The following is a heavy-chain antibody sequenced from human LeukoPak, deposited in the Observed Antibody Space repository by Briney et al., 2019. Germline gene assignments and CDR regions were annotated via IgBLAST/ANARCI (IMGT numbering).Heavy chain of an antibody. CDR3: ARATLTHYYDSSGYWGRRSGEDAFDI. D-gene: IGHD3-22*01. CDR2: ISSSGSTI. Sequence: PGGSLRLSCAASGFTFSSYEMNWVRQAPGKGLEWVSYISSSGSTIYHADSVKGRFTISRDNAKNSLYLQMNSLRAEDTAVYYCARATLTHYYDSSGYWGRRSGEDAFDIWGQGTVVTVSS. V-gene: IGHV3-48*03. CDR1: GFTFSSYE. J-gene: IGHJ3*02.